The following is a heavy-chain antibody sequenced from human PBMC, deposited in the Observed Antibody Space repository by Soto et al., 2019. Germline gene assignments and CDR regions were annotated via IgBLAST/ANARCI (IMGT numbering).Heavy chain of an antibody. J-gene: IGHJ6*02. CDR2: INHSGST. D-gene: IGHD2-2*01. CDR1: GGSFSGYY. V-gene: IGHV4-34*01. CDR3: ARLYGYCIRNSCHGHYAMDV. Sequence: SETMSLTCAVYGGSFSGYYWTWIRQPPGTGLEWIGEINHSGSTNYNPSLKSRVTISVDTSKNQFSLKLTSVTAADTAVYYCARLYGYCIRNSCHGHYAMDVWGQGTTVTVSS.